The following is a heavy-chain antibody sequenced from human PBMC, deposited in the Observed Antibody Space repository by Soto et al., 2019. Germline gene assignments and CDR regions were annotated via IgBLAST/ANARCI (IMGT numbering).Heavy chain of an antibody. J-gene: IGHJ6*02. CDR2: ISYDGSNK. CDR1: GFTFSSYA. V-gene: IGHV3-30-3*01. Sequence: GGSLRLSCAASGFTFSSYAMHWVRQAPGKGLEWVAVISYDGSNKYYADSVKGRFTISRDNSKNTLYLQMNSLRAEDTAVYYCARERASGSSNYYYYGMDVWGQGTTVNVS. CDR3: ARERASGSSNYYYYGMDV. D-gene: IGHD1-26*01.